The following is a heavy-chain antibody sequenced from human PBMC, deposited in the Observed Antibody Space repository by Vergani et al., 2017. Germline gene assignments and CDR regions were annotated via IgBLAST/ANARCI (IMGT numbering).Heavy chain of an antibody. Sequence: QVQLVQSGAEVKKPGASVKVSCKASGYTFTGYYMHWVRQAPGQGLEWMGWINPNSGGTNYAKKFQGRVTMTRDTSISTAYMELSRLRSDDTAVYYCARVGDYGDYGDWFDPWGQGTLVTVSS. CDR1: GYTFTGYY. CDR2: INPNSGGT. D-gene: IGHD4-17*01. V-gene: IGHV1-2*02. CDR3: ARVGDYGDYGDWFDP. J-gene: IGHJ5*02.